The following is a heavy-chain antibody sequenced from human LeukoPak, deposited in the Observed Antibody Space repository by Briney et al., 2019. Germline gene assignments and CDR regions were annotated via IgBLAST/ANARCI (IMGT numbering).Heavy chain of an antibody. D-gene: IGHD4-17*01. CDR2: ISAYNGNT. CDR1: GYTFTSYG. J-gene: IGHJ4*02. V-gene: IGHV1-18*01. Sequence: ASVKVSCKASGYTFTSYGISWVRQAPGQGLEWMGWISAYNGNTNYAQKFQGRVTITTDESTSTAYMELSSLRSEDTAVYYCATDSQLRALFDYWGQGTLVTVSS. CDR3: ATDSQLRALFDY.